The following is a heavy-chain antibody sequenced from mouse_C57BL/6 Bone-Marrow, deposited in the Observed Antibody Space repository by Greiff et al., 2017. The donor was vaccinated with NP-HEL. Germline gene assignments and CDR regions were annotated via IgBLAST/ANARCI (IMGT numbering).Heavy chain of an antibody. CDR1: GYTFTSYT. J-gene: IGHJ2*01. Sequence: QVQLKQSGAELARPGASVKMSCKASGYTFTSYTMHWVKQRPGQGLEWIGYINPSSGYTKYNQKFKDKATLTADKSSSTAYMQLSSLTSEDSAVYYCARRDYDGWGYWGQGTTLTVSS. D-gene: IGHD2-3*01. CDR2: INPSSGYT. CDR3: ARRDYDGWGY. V-gene: IGHV1-4*01.